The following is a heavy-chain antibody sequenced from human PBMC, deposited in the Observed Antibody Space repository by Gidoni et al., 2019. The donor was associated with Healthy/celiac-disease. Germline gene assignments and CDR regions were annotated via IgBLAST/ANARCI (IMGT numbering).Heavy chain of an antibody. CDR2: INPSGGST. V-gene: IGHV1-46*03. J-gene: IGHJ6*02. D-gene: IGHD5-18*01. Sequence: QVQLVQSGAAVKKPEASVKVSCKASGYTFTSYYMPWVRQAPGQGLEWMGIINPSGGSTSYAQKFQGRVTMTRDTSTSTVYMELSSLRSEDTAVYYCAKTVDTAMWMDVWGQGTTVTVSS. CDR3: AKTVDTAMWMDV. CDR1: GYTFTSYY.